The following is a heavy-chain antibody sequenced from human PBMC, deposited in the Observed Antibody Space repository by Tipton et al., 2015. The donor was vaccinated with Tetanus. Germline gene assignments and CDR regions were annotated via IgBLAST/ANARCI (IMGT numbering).Heavy chain of an antibody. V-gene: IGHV4-61*08. Sequence: TLSLTCTVSGGSVSSGDYDWNWIRQPPGKGLEWVGYVHYSGRTNSDYFLKSRVTISIDKSKNQFSLRLSSVTAADTAVYYCARDQGGGRVVRLNWFDPWGHGTLVTVSS. CDR3: ARDQGGGRVVRLNWFDP. CDR2: VHYSGRT. J-gene: IGHJ5*02. CDR1: GGSVSSGDYD. D-gene: IGHD6-6*01.